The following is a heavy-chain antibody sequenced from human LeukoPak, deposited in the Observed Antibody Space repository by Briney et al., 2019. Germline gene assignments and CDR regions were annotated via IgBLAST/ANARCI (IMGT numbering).Heavy chain of an antibody. V-gene: IGHV3-48*01. J-gene: IGHJ4*02. CDR1: GFTLSTYS. D-gene: IGHD3-10*01. CDR3: ARRSSPDYYNSGTNYLFDY. Sequence: GGSLRLSCAVYGFTLSTYSMGWVRQCPGRVLEWDSYISSSSRTIYYADSVKGRFTISRDNAKNSVSLQMNSLRAEDTAVYYCARRSSPDYYNSGTNYLFDYWGQGTLVTVSS. CDR2: ISSSSRTI.